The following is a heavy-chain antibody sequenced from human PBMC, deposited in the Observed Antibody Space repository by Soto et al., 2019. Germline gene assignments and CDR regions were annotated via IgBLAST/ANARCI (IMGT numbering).Heavy chain of an antibody. CDR1: GCTFYSYS. CDR2: IGSTSSTI. Sequence: GGSRRLSCAASGCTFYSYSMNWVRQAPGKGLEWLSYIGSTSSTIYYADSVKGRFTISRDNSKNTLYLQMNSLRAEDTAVYYCARDPLRFLEWLSAGYYSYMDVWGKGTTVTVSS. J-gene: IGHJ6*03. V-gene: IGHV3-48*01. D-gene: IGHD3-3*01. CDR3: ARDPLRFLEWLSAGYYSYMDV.